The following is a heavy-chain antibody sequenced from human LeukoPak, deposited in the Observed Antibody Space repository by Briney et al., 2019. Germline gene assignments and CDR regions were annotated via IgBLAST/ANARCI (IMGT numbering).Heavy chain of an antibody. J-gene: IGHJ6*02. CDR1: GYTFTSYG. V-gene: IGHV1-2*06. CDR3: ARSRPLYYSNYYYYGMDV. Sequence: GASVKVSCKASGYTFTSYGISWVRQAPGQGLEWMGRINPNSGGTNYAQKFQGRVTMTRDTSISTAYMELSRLRSDDTAVYYCARSRPLYYSNYYYYGMDVWGQGTTVTVSS. D-gene: IGHD4-11*01. CDR2: INPNSGGT.